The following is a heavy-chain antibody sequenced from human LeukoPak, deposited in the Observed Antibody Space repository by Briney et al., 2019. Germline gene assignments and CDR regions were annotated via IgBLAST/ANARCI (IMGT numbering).Heavy chain of an antibody. CDR3: ARMRSYYGSGSYSIFDY. Sequence: GGSLRLSCAASGFTFSDYYMSWIRQAPGKGLEWVSYISSSSSYTNYADSVKGRFTISRDNAKNSLYLQMNSLRAEDTAVYYCARMRSYYGSGSYSIFDYWGQGTLVTVSS. D-gene: IGHD3-10*01. CDR2: ISSSSSYT. CDR1: GFTFSDYY. V-gene: IGHV3-11*06. J-gene: IGHJ4*02.